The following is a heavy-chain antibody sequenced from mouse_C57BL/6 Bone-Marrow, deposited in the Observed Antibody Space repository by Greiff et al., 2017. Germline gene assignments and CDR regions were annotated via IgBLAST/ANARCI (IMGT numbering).Heavy chain of an antibody. J-gene: IGHJ3*01. CDR3: ASAYYSNDWVAY. D-gene: IGHD2-5*01. CDR2: IYPRSGYT. Sequence: QVQLKASGAELARPGASVKLSCKASGYTFTSYGISWVKQRTGQGLEWIGEIYPRSGYTYYNEKFKVKATLTAARSSSTAYMELRSLASEDCAVYFWASAYYSNDWVAYWGQGTLVSVSA. CDR1: GYTFTSYG. V-gene: IGHV1-81*01.